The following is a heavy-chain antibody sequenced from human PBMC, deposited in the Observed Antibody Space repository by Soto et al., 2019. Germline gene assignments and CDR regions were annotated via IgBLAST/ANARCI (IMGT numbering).Heavy chain of an antibody. V-gene: IGHV3-23*01. CDR1: GFTFSSYA. J-gene: IGHJ4*02. CDR3: AKDPTQMITHPLVYFDY. Sequence: GGSLRLSCAASGFTFSSYAMSWVRQAPGKGLEWVSAISGSGGSTYYADSVKGRFTISRDNSKNTLYLQMNSLRAEDTAVYYCAKDPTQMITHPLVYFDYWGPGALVTVSS. CDR2: ISGSGGST. D-gene: IGHD3-16*01.